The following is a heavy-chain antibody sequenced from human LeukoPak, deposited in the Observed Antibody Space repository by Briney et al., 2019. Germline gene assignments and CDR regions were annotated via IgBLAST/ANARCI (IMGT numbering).Heavy chain of an antibody. CDR2: IKSKTDGGTT. CDR1: GFTFSNAW. Sequence: PGGSLRLSCAASGFTFSNAWMSWVRQAPGKGLEWVGRIKSKTDGGTTDYAAPVKGRFTISRDDSKNTLYLQMNSLKTEDTAVYYCTTEGGDYDILTGYFEYFDYWGQGTPVTVSS. CDR3: TTEGGDYDILTGYFEYFDY. J-gene: IGHJ4*02. V-gene: IGHV3-15*01. D-gene: IGHD3-9*01.